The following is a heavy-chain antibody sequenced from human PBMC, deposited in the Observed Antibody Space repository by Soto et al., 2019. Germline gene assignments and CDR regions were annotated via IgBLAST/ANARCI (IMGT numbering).Heavy chain of an antibody. D-gene: IGHD6-13*01. J-gene: IGHJ5*02. CDR1: GFTFSSYA. CDR3: AKLREGSSTMEPNWFDP. V-gene: IGHV3-23*01. CDR2: ISGSGGST. Sequence: PGGSLRLSCAASGFTFSSYAMSWVRQAPGKGLEWVSAISGSGGSTYYADSVKGRFTISRDNSKNTLYLQMNSLRAEDTAVYYCAKLREGSSTMEPNWFDPWGQGTLVTVSS.